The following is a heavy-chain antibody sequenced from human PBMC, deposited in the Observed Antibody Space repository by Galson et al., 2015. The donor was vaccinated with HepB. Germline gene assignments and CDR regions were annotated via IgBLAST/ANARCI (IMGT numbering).Heavy chain of an antibody. Sequence: SVKVSCKASGCTFTGYYMHWVRQAPGQGLEWMGWINPNSGGTNYAQKFQGWVTMTRDTSISTAYMELSRLRSDDTAVYYCARDISDIVAPNSGMDVWGQGTTVTVSS. J-gene: IGHJ6*02. CDR3: ARDISDIVAPNSGMDV. CDR1: GCTFTGYY. D-gene: IGHD5-12*01. V-gene: IGHV1-2*04. CDR2: INPNSGGT.